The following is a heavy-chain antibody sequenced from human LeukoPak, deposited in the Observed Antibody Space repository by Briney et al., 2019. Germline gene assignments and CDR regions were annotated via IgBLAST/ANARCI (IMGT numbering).Heavy chain of an antibody. Sequence: PSETLSLTCAVYGGSFSGYYWSWIRQPPGKGLEWIGEINHSGSTYYNPSLKSRVTISVDTSKNQFSLKLSSVTAADTAVYYCARDPSTNYYYYFYMDVWGKGTTVTVSS. CDR1: GGSFSGYY. CDR2: INHSGST. D-gene: IGHD2-2*01. V-gene: IGHV4-34*01. J-gene: IGHJ6*03. CDR3: ARDPSTNYYYYFYMDV.